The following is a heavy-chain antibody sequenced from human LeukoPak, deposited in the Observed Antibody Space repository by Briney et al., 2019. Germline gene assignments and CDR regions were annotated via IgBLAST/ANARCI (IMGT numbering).Heavy chain of an antibody. CDR2: IDIDGSST. D-gene: IGHD3-3*02. Sequence: GRSLRLSCAASGFTFSSYWMHWVRQAPGKGLVWVSRIDIDGSSTRYADSVKGRFTISRDNAKNTLYLQMNSLRAEDTAVYYCARPLASGPDFWGQGTLVSVSS. CDR1: GFTFSSYW. CDR3: ARPLASGPDF. J-gene: IGHJ4*02. V-gene: IGHV3-74*01.